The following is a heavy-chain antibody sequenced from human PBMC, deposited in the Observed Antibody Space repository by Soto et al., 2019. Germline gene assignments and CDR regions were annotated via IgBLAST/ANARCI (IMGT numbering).Heavy chain of an antibody. Sequence: GETLKISCQGSGYSFTSYWISWVRQMPGKGLEWMGRIDPSDSYTNYSPSFQGHVTISADKSISTAYLQWSSLKASDTAMYYCASVLYTTYSSSSFRYYYYGMDVWGQGTTVTVSS. V-gene: IGHV5-10-1*01. J-gene: IGHJ6*02. CDR1: GYSFTSYW. CDR2: IDPSDSYT. CDR3: ASVLYTTYSSSSFRYYYYGMDV. D-gene: IGHD6-13*01.